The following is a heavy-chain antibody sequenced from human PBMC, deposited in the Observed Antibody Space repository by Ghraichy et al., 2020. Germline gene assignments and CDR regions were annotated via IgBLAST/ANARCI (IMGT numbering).Heavy chain of an antibody. Sequence: GESLNISCVASGFSFSDYYMSWIRQAPGKGLEWISYISSSGSAIYYADSVKGRFTISRDNTKNSVHLLVNSLRADDAALYFCAGFYCSSSSCYPQFWGQGISVAVSS. D-gene: IGHD2/OR15-2a*01. CDR1: GFSFSDYY. CDR2: ISSSGSAI. J-gene: IGHJ4*02. V-gene: IGHV3-11*01. CDR3: AGFYCSSSSCYPQF.